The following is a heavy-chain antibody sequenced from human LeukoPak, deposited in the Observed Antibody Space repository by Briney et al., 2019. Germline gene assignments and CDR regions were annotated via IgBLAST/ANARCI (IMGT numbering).Heavy chain of an antibody. J-gene: IGHJ4*02. CDR3: AHRIHCSSTSCPHSLFDY. Sequence: SGPTLVNPTQTLTLTCTFSGSSLSTSGVGVGWIRQPPGKALEWLALIYWNDDKRYSPSLKSRLTITKDTSKNQVVLTMTNMEPVDTATYYCAHRIHCSSTSCPHSLFDYWGQGTLVTVSS. CDR1: GSSLSTSGVG. D-gene: IGHD2-2*01. CDR2: IYWNDDK. V-gene: IGHV2-5*01.